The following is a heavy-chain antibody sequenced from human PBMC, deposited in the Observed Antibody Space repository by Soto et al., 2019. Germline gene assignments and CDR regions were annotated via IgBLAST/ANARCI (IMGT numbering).Heavy chain of an antibody. Sequence: PGGSLRLSCAASGFTFSSYAMSWVRQAPGKGLEWVSAMSGSGSSTYYADSVKVRFTISRDNSKNTLYLQMNSLRAEDTAVYYCAKVPGIAVAGMTCFDYWGRGTLVTVSS. D-gene: IGHD6-19*01. V-gene: IGHV3-23*01. CDR2: MSGSGSST. CDR3: AKVPGIAVAGMTCFDY. CDR1: GFTFSSYA. J-gene: IGHJ4*02.